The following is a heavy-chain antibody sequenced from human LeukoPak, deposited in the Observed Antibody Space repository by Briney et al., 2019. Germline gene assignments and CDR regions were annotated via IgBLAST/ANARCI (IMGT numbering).Heavy chain of an antibody. CDR1: GLNFDEYA. Sequence: GRSLRLSCAASGLNFDEYAMHWVRQPPGKGLEWVSGISWNSYDIGYADSVKGRFTISRDNAKNSLYLQMNGLRPEDMALYYCAKGVGTSYHYHMDVWGKGTTVIVSS. CDR2: ISWNSYDI. CDR3: AKGVGTSYHYHMDV. D-gene: IGHD1-26*01. V-gene: IGHV3-9*03. J-gene: IGHJ6*03.